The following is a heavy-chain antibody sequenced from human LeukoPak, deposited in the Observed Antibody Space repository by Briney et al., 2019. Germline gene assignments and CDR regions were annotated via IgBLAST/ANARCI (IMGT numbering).Heavy chain of an antibody. Sequence: SETLSLTCAVYGGSFSGYYWSWIRQPPGKGLEWIGEINHSGSTNYNPSLKSRVTISVDTSKNQFSLKLSSVTAADTAVYYCARGRTPHGRYYYYYYMDVWGKGTTVTVAS. J-gene: IGHJ6*03. CDR2: INHSGST. D-gene: IGHD4-23*01. V-gene: IGHV4-34*01. CDR3: ARGRTPHGRYYYYYYMDV. CDR1: GGSFSGYY.